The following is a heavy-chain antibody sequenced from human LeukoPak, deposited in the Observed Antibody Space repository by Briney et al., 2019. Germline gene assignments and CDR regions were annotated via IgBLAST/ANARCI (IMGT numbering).Heavy chain of an antibody. CDR2: INPSGGST. V-gene: IGHV1-46*01. J-gene: IGHJ3*02. CDR3: ASLKNSYDSSGYLVTDAFDI. CDR1: GYTFTSYY. Sequence: ASVKVSCKASGYTFTSYYMHWVRQAPGQGREWMGIINPSGGSTSYAQKFQGRVTMTRDTSTSTVYMELRSLRSDDTAVYYCASLKNSYDSSGYLVTDAFDIWGQGTMVTVSS. D-gene: IGHD3-22*01.